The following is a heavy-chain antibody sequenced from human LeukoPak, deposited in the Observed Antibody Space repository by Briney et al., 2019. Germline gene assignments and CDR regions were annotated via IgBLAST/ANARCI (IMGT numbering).Heavy chain of an antibody. Sequence: ASVKVSCKTSGYTFINYDIAWVRQASGQGLEWMGWMNPKSGNRGSAQEFQGRVTMTMNTSMRTASMELSSLTSDDSAVYYCARASPGEYYYYGMDVWGQGTSVTVSS. J-gene: IGHJ6*02. CDR2: MNPKSGNR. CDR3: ARASPGEYYYYGMDV. V-gene: IGHV1-8*01. CDR1: GYTFINYD.